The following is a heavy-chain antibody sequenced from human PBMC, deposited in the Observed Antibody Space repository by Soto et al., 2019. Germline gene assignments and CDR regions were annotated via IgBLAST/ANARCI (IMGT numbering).Heavy chain of an antibody. V-gene: IGHV3-23*01. D-gene: IGHD1-1*01. CDR3: VRWNGFGDR. CDR1: GFIISDYG. CDR2: FSGGGGGT. Sequence: EVQLLDSGGGLVQPGGSLRLSCAVSGFIISDYGVTWVRQAPGKGLEWVSGFSGGGGGTFYADSVKGRFTIPRDDPKNTAYLQMNSLGAEDTAVYYCVRWNGFGDRWGQGTLVTVSS. J-gene: IGHJ5*02.